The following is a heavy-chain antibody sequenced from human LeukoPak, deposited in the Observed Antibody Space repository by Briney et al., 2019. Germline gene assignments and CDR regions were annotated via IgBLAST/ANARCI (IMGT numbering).Heavy chain of an antibody. CDR3: ARDLVWFGELLPFDP. J-gene: IGHJ5*02. D-gene: IGHD3-10*01. Sequence: ASVKVSCKASGYTFTSYGISWVRQAPGQGLEWMGWISAYNGNTNYAQKLQGRVTMTTDTSTSTAYMELRSLRSDDTAGYYCARDLVWFGELLPFDPWGQGTLVTVSS. CDR2: ISAYNGNT. CDR1: GYTFTSYG. V-gene: IGHV1-18*01.